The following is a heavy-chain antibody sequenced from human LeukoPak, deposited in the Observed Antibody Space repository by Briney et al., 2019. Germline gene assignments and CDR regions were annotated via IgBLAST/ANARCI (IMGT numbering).Heavy chain of an antibody. J-gene: IGHJ4*01. D-gene: IGHD6-6*01. V-gene: IGHV3-7*01. Sequence: GGSLRLSCAASGFTFSSYAMSWVRQAPGKGLEWVANIKQDGSEKYYVDSVKGRFTISRDNAKNSLYLQMNSLRAEDTAVYYCARDSSSSGVDYWGQGTLVTVSS. CDR1: GFTFSSYA. CDR2: IKQDGSEK. CDR3: ARDSSSSGVDY.